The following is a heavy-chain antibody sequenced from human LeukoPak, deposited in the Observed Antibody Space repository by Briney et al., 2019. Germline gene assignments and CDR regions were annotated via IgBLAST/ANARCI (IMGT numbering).Heavy chain of an antibody. CDR2: IYYSGST. D-gene: IGHD6-19*01. J-gene: IGHJ4*02. CDR3: ARVNSSGWHSGVY. Sequence: PSETLSLTCTVSGGSISSSSYYWGWIRQPPGKGLEWIGSIYYSGSTYYNPSLKSRVTISADTSKNQFSLKLSSVTAADTAVYYCARVNSSGWHSGVYWGQGTLVTVSS. CDR1: GGSISSSSYY. V-gene: IGHV4-39*01.